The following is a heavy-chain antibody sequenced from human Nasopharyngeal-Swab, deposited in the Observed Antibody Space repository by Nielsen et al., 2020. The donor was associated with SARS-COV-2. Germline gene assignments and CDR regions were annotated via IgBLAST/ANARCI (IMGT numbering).Heavy chain of an antibody. D-gene: IGHD4-23*01. CDR2: INPNSGGT. J-gene: IGHJ6*02. CDR3: ARDGNGGGYYYYGMDV. Sequence: ASVKVSCKASGYTFTGYYMHWVRQAPGQGLEWMGRINPNSGGTNYAQKFQGRVTMTRDTSISTAYMELSRLRSDDTAVYYCARDGNGGGYYYYGMDVWGQGTTVTVSS. CDR1: GYTFTGYY. V-gene: IGHV1-2*06.